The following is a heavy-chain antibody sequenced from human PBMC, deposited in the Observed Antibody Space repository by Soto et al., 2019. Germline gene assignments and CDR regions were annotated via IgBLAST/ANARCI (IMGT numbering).Heavy chain of an antibody. J-gene: IGHJ5*01. Sequence: PSETLCLTCTFSVGYVTTSTYDWGWIRQPPGKGLDWIGSIFHSGSTYYSPSLKSRISLSVDTSKNQFSLKLNSVSVSDTAVYYCARQEAATGRGFWFDSWGQGTLVTVSS. CDR1: VGYVTTSTYD. D-gene: IGHD1-26*01. CDR2: IFHSGST. CDR3: ARQEAATGRGFWFDS. V-gene: IGHV4-39*01.